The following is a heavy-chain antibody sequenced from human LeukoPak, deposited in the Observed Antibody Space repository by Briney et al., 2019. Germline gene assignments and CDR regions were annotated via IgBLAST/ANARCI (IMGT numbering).Heavy chain of an antibody. D-gene: IGHD2-2*01. CDR2: IFMTGTT. CDR3: ARDHCSSTSCYPL. J-gene: IGHJ4*02. V-gene: IGHV4-4*07. Sequence: SETLTLTCTVSGGSFSTDYWNWIRQPAGKGLEWIGRIFMTGTTNYNPSLKSRVTMSVDTSKNQFSLKLSSVTAADTAVYYCARDHCSSTSCYPLWGQGTLVTVSS. CDR1: GGSFSTDY.